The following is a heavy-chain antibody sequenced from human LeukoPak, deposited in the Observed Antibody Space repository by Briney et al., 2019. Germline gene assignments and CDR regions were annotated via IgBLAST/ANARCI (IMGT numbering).Heavy chain of an antibody. D-gene: IGHD6-13*01. V-gene: IGHV4-34*01. CDR3: ARRVYSSSWDDYYYYMDV. Sequence: SETLSLTCAVYGGSFSGYYWSWIRQPPGKGLEWIGEINHSGSTNYNPSLKSRVTIPVDTSKNQFSLKLSSVTAADTAVYYCARRVYSSSWDDYYYYMDVWGKGTTVTISS. J-gene: IGHJ6*03. CDR2: INHSGST. CDR1: GGSFSGYY.